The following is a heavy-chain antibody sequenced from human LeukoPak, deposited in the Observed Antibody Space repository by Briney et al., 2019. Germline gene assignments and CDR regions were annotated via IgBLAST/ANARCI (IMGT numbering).Heavy chain of an antibody. CDR1: GFTLSSYG. J-gene: IGHJ5*02. CDR3: ARDLYGGNSASWVDL. D-gene: IGHD4-23*01. CDR2: IWYDGSNT. Sequence: GGSLRLSCAASGFTLSSYGMHWVRQAPGKGLEWVAVIWYDGSNTFYADSVKGRFTISRDNSNNTLYLQVNSLRAEDTAVYYCARDLYGGNSASWVDLWGQGTLVTVSS. V-gene: IGHV3-33*08.